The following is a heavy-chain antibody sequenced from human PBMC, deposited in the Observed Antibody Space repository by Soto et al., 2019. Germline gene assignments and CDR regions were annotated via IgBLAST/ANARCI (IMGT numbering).Heavy chain of an antibody. CDR1: GFTFSSYG. V-gene: IGHV3-30*18. Sequence: QVQLVESGGGVVQPGRSLRLSCAASGFTFSSYGMHWVRQATGKGLEWVAVISYDGSNKYYADSVKGRFTISRDNSKNTLYLQMNSLRAEDTAVYYCAKGPHWSGYYTGIDYWGQGTLVTVSS. CDR2: ISYDGSNK. CDR3: AKGPHWSGYYTGIDY. D-gene: IGHD3-3*01. J-gene: IGHJ4*02.